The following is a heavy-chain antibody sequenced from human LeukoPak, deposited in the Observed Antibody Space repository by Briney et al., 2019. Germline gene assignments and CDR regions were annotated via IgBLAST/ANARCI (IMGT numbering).Heavy chain of an antibody. CDR1: GGTFSSYA. CDR2: IIPILGIA. Sequence: SVKVSCKASGGTFSSYAISWARQAPGQGLEWMGRIIPILGIANYAQKFQGRVTITADKSTSTAYMELSSLRSEDTAVYYCASTRGPEYSSSDFDYWGQGTLVTVSS. CDR3: ASTRGPEYSSSDFDY. V-gene: IGHV1-69*04. D-gene: IGHD6-6*01. J-gene: IGHJ4*02.